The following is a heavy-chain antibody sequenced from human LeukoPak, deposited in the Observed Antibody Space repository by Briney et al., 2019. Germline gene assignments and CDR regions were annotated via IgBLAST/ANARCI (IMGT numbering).Heavy chain of an antibody. CDR2: INHSGST. Sequence: SETLSLTCAVYGGSFSGYYWSWIRQPPGKGLEWIGEINHSGSTNYNPSPKSRVTISVDTSKNQFSLKLSSVTAADTAVYYCARGGIGGVLRASYYYYGMDVWGQGTTVTVSS. V-gene: IGHV4-34*01. D-gene: IGHD3-16*01. J-gene: IGHJ6*02. CDR1: GGSFSGYY. CDR3: ARGGIGGVLRASYYYYGMDV.